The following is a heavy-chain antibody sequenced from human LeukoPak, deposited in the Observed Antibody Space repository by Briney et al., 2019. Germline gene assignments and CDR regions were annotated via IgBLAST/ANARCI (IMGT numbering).Heavy chain of an antibody. Sequence: SETLSLTCTVSGGSISSYYWSWIRQPPGKGLEWIGYIYYSGSTNYNPSLKSRVTISVDTSKNQFSLKLSSVTAADTAVYYCARYEKQQLVGGHDAFDIWGQGTMVTVSS. CDR3: ARYEKQQLVGGHDAFDI. J-gene: IGHJ3*02. V-gene: IGHV4-59*01. D-gene: IGHD6-13*01. CDR1: GGSISSYY. CDR2: IYYSGST.